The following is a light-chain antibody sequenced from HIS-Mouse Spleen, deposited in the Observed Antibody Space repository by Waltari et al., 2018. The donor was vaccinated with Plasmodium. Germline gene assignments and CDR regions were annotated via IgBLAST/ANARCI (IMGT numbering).Light chain of an antibody. J-gene: IGLJ3*02. CDR2: EDS. V-gene: IGLV3-10*01. CDR3: YSTDSSGNHRV. CDR1: ALPTKY. Sequence: SYELTQPPSVSVSPGQPARIPCPGDALPTKYAYWYQHKSGQAPVLVIYEDSKRPSGIPERFSGSSSGTMVTLTISGAQVEDEADYYCYSTDSSGNHRVFGGGTKLTVL.